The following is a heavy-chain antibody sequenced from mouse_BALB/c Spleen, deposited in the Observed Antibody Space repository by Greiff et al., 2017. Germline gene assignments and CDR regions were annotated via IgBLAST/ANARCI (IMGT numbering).Heavy chain of an antibody. CDR1: GFAFSSYD. V-gene: IGHV5-12-1*01. CDR3: ARGGYYRYDEAWFAY. D-gene: IGHD2-14*01. J-gene: IGHJ3*01. Sequence: EVMLVESGGGLVKPGGSLKLSCAASGFAFSSYDMSWVRQTPEKRLEWVAYISSGGGSTYYPDTVKGRFTISRDNAKNTLYLQMSSLKSEDTAMYYCARGGYYRYDEAWFAYWGQVTLVTVSA. CDR2: ISSGGGST.